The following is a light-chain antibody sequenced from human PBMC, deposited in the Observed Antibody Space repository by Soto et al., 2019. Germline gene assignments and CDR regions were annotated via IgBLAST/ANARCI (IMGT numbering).Light chain of an antibody. V-gene: IGLV2-14*01. CDR2: EVS. CDR3: GTYTGSNTLL. Sequence: QSALTQPASVSGSPGQSITISCTGTSSDVGAYNYVSWYQQYPGKAPKLMIYEVSNRPSGVSNRFSGSKSGNTASLTISGLQAEDEADYYCGTYTGSNTLLFGGGTKLPVL. CDR1: SSDVGAYNY. J-gene: IGLJ2*01.